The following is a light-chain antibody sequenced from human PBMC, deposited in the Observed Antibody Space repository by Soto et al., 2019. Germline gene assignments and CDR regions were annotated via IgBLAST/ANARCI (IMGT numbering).Light chain of an antibody. CDR2: GAS. J-gene: IGKJ4*01. CDR3: QQYGSPPLN. Sequence: EIVLTQSPGTLSLSPGERATLSCRASQSVSSNYLAWFQQRPGQAPRLLIYGASRRAAGIPDRFSGSGSATDFTLTISRLEPEDFAVYYCQQYGSPPLNFGGATKGESK. V-gene: IGKV3-20*01. CDR1: QSVSSNY.